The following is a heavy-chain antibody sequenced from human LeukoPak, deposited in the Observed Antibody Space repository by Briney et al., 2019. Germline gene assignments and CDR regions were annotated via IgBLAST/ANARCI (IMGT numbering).Heavy chain of an antibody. Sequence: SETLSLTCTVSGGSISSSSYYWRWIRQPRGKGLEWIGSIYYSGSTYYNPSLKSRVTISVDTSKNQFSLKLSSVTAADTAVYYCARWEAVATGFDPWGQGTLVTVSS. CDR3: ARWEAVATGFDP. V-gene: IGHV4-39*01. D-gene: IGHD6-19*01. CDR2: IYYSGST. J-gene: IGHJ5*02. CDR1: GGSISSSSYY.